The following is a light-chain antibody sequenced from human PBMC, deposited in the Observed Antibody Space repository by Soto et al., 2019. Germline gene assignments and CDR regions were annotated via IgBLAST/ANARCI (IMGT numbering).Light chain of an antibody. V-gene: IGKV3-20*01. CDR2: AAS. CDR3: QQYYASSWT. CDR1: QSISSTY. J-gene: IGKJ1*01. Sequence: EIVLTQSPGTLTLSPGARATLSCRASQSISSTYLAWYRQKPGQAPRLLIYAASSRATGIPDRFSGGGSGTDLTLTIRRREPEDFAVYDCQQYYASSWTFGQGTRVEIK.